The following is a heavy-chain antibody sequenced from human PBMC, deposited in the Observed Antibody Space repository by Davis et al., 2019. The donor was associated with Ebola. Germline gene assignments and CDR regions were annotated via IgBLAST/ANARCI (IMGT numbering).Heavy chain of an antibody. J-gene: IGHJ5*02. CDR1: GGTFNNYV. CDR3: ARDRTGFYYDSSDSPTWFDP. Sequence: SVKVSCKASGGTFNNYVISWVRQAPGQGPEWMEGIIPLFGKPNYAQKFQGRVTITADEATSTAYMVLSSLRPEDTAVYFCARDRTGFYYDSSDSPTWFDPWGQGTLVTVSS. CDR2: IIPLFGKP. D-gene: IGHD3-22*01. V-gene: IGHV1-69*13.